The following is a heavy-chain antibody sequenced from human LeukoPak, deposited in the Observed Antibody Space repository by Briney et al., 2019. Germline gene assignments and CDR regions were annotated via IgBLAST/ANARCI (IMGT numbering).Heavy chain of an antibody. D-gene: IGHD2-21*02. CDR1: GFTFSSYA. J-gene: IGHJ4*02. V-gene: IGHV3-23*01. CDR3: AKVRPLVVVTAIKDY. CDR2: ISGSGGST. Sequence: GASLRLSCAASGFTFSSYAMSWVRQAPGKGLEWVSAISGSGGSTYYADSVKGRFTISRDNSKNTLYLQMNSLRAEDTAVYYCAKVRPLVVVTAIKDYWGQGTLVTVSS.